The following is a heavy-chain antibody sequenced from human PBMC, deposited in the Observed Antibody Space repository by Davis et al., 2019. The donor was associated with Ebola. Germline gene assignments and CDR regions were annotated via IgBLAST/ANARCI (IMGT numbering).Heavy chain of an antibody. CDR3: ARDYSLGTLDY. CDR2: INTNTANP. V-gene: IGHV7-4-1*02. Sequence: AASVKVSCKASGYTFTTYAMNWVRQAPGQGLEWMGWINTNTANPTYAQGFTGRFVFSLDTSVSTAYLHISNLQAEDTAVYYCARDYSLGTLDYWGQGTLVTVSS. CDR1: GYTFTTYA. J-gene: IGHJ4*02. D-gene: IGHD1-1*01.